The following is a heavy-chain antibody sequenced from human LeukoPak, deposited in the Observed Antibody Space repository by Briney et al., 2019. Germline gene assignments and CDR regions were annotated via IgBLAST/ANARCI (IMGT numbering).Heavy chain of an antibody. D-gene: IGHD6-19*01. J-gene: IGHJ3*02. CDR1: GFTFDDYA. CDR3: AKETGIAVAGMSHDAFDI. Sequence: GGSLRLSCAASGFTFDDYAMHWVRQAPGKGLEWVSGISWNSGSIGYADSVKGRFTISRDNAKNSLYLQMNSLRAEDTALYYCAKETGIAVAGMSHDAFDIWGQGTMVAVSS. V-gene: IGHV3-9*01. CDR2: ISWNSGSI.